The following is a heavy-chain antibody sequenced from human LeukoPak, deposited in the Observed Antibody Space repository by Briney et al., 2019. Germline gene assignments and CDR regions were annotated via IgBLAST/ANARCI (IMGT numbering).Heavy chain of an antibody. V-gene: IGHV3-23*01. Sequence: GGSLRLSRATSGFTFSNCGMSWVRQAPGKGLQWISVIGGDGTTYYADSVKGRFTVSRDNSENTLYLQMNSLRAEDTAVYYCAKGPYGLGIYYGMDVWGQGTTVTV. D-gene: IGHD3-10*01. CDR3: AKGPYGLGIYYGMDV. J-gene: IGHJ6*02. CDR1: GFTFSNCG. CDR2: IGGDGTT.